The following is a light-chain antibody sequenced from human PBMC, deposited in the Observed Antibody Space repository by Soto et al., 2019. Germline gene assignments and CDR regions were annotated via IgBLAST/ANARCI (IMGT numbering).Light chain of an antibody. CDR3: QQYSTGTPGT. J-gene: IGKJ1*01. Sequence: EFVFTQSPGTLSLSPGERATLSCRASQSISSGYLAWYQQRPGQAPRLLIYGASTRATGIPARFSGSGSGTEFTLTISSLQSEDFAVYYCQQYSTGTPGTFGQGTKVDIK. CDR2: GAS. V-gene: IGKV3-15*01. CDR1: QSISSGY.